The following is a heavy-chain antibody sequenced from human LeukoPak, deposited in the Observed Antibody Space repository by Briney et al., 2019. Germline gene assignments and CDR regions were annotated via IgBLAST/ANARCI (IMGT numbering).Heavy chain of an antibody. V-gene: IGHV3-23*01. CDR3: AKEPYSGSQLLDY. D-gene: IGHD1-26*01. CDR2: ISTSGGST. Sequence: GGSLRLSCAASGFTFSSHAMSWVRQAPGKGLEWVSAISTSGGSTYYADSVKGRFTISRDNSKNTLYLQMDSLRAEDTAVYYCAKEPYSGSQLLDYWGQGTLVTVSS. CDR1: GFTFSSHA. J-gene: IGHJ4*02.